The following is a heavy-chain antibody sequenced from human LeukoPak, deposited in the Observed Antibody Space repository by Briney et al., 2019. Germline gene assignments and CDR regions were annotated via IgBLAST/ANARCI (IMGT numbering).Heavy chain of an antibody. J-gene: IGHJ2*01. Sequence: SETLSLTCTVSGGSISRSSYYWGWIRQPPGKGLEWTGTIYYSGITHYNPSLKSRVTISVDTSKNQFSLKLSSVTAADTALYYCARHVSVTPWYFDLWGRGTLATVSS. CDR3: ARHVSVTPWYFDL. D-gene: IGHD4-17*01. CDR2: IYYSGIT. CDR1: GGSISRSSYY. V-gene: IGHV4-39*01.